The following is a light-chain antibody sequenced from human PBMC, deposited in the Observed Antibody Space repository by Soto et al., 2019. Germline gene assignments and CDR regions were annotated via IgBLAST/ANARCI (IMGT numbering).Light chain of an antibody. J-gene: IGKJ4*01. Sequence: EVVLTQYPGTLSLSPGERATLSCRASQRVASSYLAWYQQKPGQAPRLLIYGASSRAAGITDRFSGSGSGTDFALTISRLEPEDFAVYYCQLYGSSPGVTFGGGTKVEI. V-gene: IGKV3-20*01. CDR3: QLYGSSPGVT. CDR1: QRVASSY. CDR2: GAS.